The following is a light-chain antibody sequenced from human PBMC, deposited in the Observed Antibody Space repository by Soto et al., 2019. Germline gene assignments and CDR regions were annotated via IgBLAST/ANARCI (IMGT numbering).Light chain of an antibody. J-gene: IGLJ1*01. V-gene: IGLV2-8*01. CDR1: SSDVGGYNY. CDR2: EVS. CDR3: TSSVGGRNVDV. Sequence: QSALTQPPSASGSPGQSVTISCTGTSSDVGGYNYVSWYQQHPNKAPKLLIYEVSKRPSGVPARFSGSKLGITASLTVSGLQDEDEADYYCTSSVGGRNVDVSGTGTKVTVL.